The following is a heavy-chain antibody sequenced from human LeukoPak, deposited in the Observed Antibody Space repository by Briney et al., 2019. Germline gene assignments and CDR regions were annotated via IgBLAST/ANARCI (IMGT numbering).Heavy chain of an antibody. V-gene: IGHV3-23*01. D-gene: IGHD1-1*01. CDR2: ISSSGGNT. CDR3: AKVGTTYTYFYDLDV. Sequence: PGGSLRLSCGTSGITFSNYVMNWVRQAPGKGLEWVSAISSSGGNTYYVDSVQGRFTISRDNSKNTLYLQMNSLRVEDTAVYYCAKVGTTYTYFYDLDVWGHGTTVTVSS. CDR1: GITFSNYV. J-gene: IGHJ6*02.